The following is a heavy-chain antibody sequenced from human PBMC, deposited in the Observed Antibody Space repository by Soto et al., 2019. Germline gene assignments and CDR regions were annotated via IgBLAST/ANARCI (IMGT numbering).Heavy chain of an antibody. V-gene: IGHV3-7*05. CDR1: GFIFSSYW. CDR3: ARDHNWLFEY. D-gene: IGHD1-20*01. CDR2: INQDGSKK. Sequence: EVQLVESGGTLVQPGGSLTVSCAASGFIFSSYWMSWVRLAPGRGLEWVANINQDGSKKYYVDSVKGRFTISRDNAKNSLYLQMNSLRVEDTAVYYCARDHNWLFEYWDQGPLVTVSS. J-gene: IGHJ4*02.